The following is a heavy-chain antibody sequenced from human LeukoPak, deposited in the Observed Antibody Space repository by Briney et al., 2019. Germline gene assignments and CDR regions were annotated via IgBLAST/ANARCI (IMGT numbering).Heavy chain of an antibody. J-gene: IGHJ5*02. CDR2: INQSGST. Sequence: SSETLSLTCAVYGGSFSGYYWNWIRQPPGKGLEWIGEINQSGSTNYNPSLKSRVMISVDTSKNQFSLKVSSVTAADTAVYSCARGRRVQGVMKKNWFDPWGQGTLVTVSS. CDR1: GGSFSGYY. CDR3: ARGRRVQGVMKKNWFDP. V-gene: IGHV4-34*01. D-gene: IGHD3-10*01.